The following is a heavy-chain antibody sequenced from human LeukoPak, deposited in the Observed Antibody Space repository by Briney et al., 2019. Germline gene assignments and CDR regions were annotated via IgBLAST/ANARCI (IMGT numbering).Heavy chain of an antibody. J-gene: IGHJ2*01. CDR2: INHSGST. Sequence: SETLSLTCAVYGGSFSGYYWSWIRQPPGKGLEWIGEINHSGSTNYNPSLKSRVTISVDTSKNQFSLKLSSVTAADTAVYYCARGRGAMDYWYFDLWGRGTLVTVSS. D-gene: IGHD5-18*01. CDR1: GGSFSGYY. V-gene: IGHV4-34*01. CDR3: ARGRGAMDYWYFDL.